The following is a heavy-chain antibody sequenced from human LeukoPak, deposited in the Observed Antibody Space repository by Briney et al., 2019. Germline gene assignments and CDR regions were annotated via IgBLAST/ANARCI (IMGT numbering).Heavy chain of an antibody. V-gene: IGHV4-34*01. D-gene: IGHD3-22*01. Sequence: PSETLSLTCAVYGGSFSGYYWSWIRQPPGKGLEWIGEINHSGSTNYNPSLKSRVTLSVDTSKNQFSLKLSSVTAADTAVYYCARTRPYYYDSSGYPNHDAFDIWGQGTMVTVSS. CDR2: INHSGST. CDR3: ARTRPYYYDSSGYPNHDAFDI. CDR1: GGSFSGYY. J-gene: IGHJ3*02.